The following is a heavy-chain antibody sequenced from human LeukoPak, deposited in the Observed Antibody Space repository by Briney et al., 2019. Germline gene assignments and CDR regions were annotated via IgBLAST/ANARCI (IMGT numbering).Heavy chain of an antibody. CDR2: IYTSGST. Sequence: RPSQTLSLTCTVSGGSISSGSYYWSWIRQPAGKGLEWIGRIYTSGSTNYNPSLKSRVTISVDTSKNQFSLKLSSVTAADTAVYYCARFGVGATTIHAFDIWGQGTMVTVSS. V-gene: IGHV4-61*02. CDR3: ARFGVGATTIHAFDI. J-gene: IGHJ3*02. D-gene: IGHD1-26*01. CDR1: GGSISSGSYY.